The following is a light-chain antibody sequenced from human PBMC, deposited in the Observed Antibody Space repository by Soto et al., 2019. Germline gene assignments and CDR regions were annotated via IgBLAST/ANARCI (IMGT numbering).Light chain of an antibody. J-gene: IGLJ7*01. CDR3: ASYTSSSTWV. CDR2: EVS. V-gene: IGLV2-14*01. CDR1: SSDVGDYNY. Sequence: QSVLTQPASVSGSPGQSITISCTGTSSDVGDYNYVSWYQQHPGKVPKLMIYEVSYRPSGVSNRFSGSKSGNTASLTISGLQAEDEADYYCASYTSSSTWVFGAGTQLTVL.